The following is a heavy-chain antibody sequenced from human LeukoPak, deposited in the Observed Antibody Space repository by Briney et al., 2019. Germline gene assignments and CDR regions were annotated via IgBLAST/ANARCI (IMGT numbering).Heavy chain of an antibody. V-gene: IGHV1-24*01. J-gene: IGHJ4*02. CDR1: GYTLTELS. CDR2: FDPEDGET. D-gene: IGHD3-3*01. CDR3: ATLFFGAFFDY. Sequence: ASVKVSCKVSGYTLTELSMHWVRQAPGKGLEWMGGFDPEDGETIYAQKFQGRVTMTEGTSTDTAYMELSSLRSEDTAVYYCATLFFGAFFDYWGQGTLVTVSS.